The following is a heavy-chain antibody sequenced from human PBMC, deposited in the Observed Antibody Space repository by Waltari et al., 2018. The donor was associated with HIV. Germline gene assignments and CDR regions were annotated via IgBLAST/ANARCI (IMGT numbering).Heavy chain of an antibody. CDR2: IDGDGRVK. CDR1: GFIFGSHW. D-gene: IGHD2-8*01. J-gene: IGHJ6*02. V-gene: IGHV3-74*02. Sequence: VESGGTPVQPGESLRLSCKASGFIFGSHWMHWFRQSPGKGLVWVSRIDGDGRVKKYADTVKGRFTISRDNTKETLFLEMKSLRVEDSGIYHCVKDVTVTHYGVYYSGLDVWGQGTTVTV. CDR3: VKDVTVTHYGVYYSGLDV.